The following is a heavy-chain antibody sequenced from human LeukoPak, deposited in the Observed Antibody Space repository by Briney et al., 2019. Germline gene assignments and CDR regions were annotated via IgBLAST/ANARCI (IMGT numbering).Heavy chain of an antibody. CDR1: GFALSSHW. V-gene: IGHV3-7*03. CDR3: ARNNGMDV. CDR2: VNRDGSET. J-gene: IGHJ6*02. Sequence: GGSLRLSCAASGFALSSHWMTWVRQVPGRGPEWVASVNRDGSETYYLDSVKGRFTISKDNAKNSLYLQMNSLRAEDTALYHCARNNGMDVWGQGTTVIVSS.